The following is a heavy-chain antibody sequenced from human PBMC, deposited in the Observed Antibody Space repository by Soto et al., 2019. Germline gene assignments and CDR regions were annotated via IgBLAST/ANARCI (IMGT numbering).Heavy chain of an antibody. CDR1: GGSISSYY. V-gene: IGHV4-59*01. CDR2: IYYSGST. D-gene: IGHD4-4*01. CDR3: ARRQYHGTVDY. J-gene: IGHJ4*02. Sequence: SETLSLTCTVSGGSISSYYWSWIRQPPGKGLGWIGYIYYSGSTNYNPSLKSRVTISVDTSKNQFSLKLSSVTAADTAVYYCARRQYHGTVDYWGQGTLVTVSS.